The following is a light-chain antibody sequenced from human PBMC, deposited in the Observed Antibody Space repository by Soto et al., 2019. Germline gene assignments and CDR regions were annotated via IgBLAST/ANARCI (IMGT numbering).Light chain of an antibody. V-gene: IGKV3-20*01. J-gene: IGKJ1*01. CDR3: QQYFTAPQT. CDR1: QSVSSGY. CDR2: GAS. Sequence: EIVLTQSPNTLSLSPGERATLSCRASQSVSSGYLVWYQQKPGQAPRLLIYGASSRATGIPDRFSGSGSGTDFTLTISRLEPEDFAVYYCQQYFTAPQTFGQGTKVEI.